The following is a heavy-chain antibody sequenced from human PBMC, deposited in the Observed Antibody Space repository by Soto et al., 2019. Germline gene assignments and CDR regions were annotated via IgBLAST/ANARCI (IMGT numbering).Heavy chain of an antibody. Sequence: QLQLQESGPGLVKPSETLSLTCTVSGGSISSSSYYWGWIRQPPGKGLEWIGSIYYSGSTYYNPSLKRRVTISVVTSKNQFSRKLSSVTAADTAVYYCASQRKSPLRSAMDVWGKGTTVTVSS. V-gene: IGHV4-39*01. D-gene: IGHD5-12*01. CDR3: ASQRKSPLRSAMDV. CDR2: IYYSGST. CDR1: GGSISSSSYY. J-gene: IGHJ6*03.